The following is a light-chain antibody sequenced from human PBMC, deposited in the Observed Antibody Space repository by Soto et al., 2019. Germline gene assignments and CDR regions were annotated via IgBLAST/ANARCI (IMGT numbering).Light chain of an antibody. CDR3: QQYNNWPPLT. V-gene: IGKV3-15*01. Sequence: EIVMTQSPATLSVSPGERATLSCRASQSVSSNLAWYQQKPGQAPRLLIYGASTRATGIPARFSGSGSGTEFPLTISSLQFEDFAVYYCQQYNNWPPLTFGQGTKVEIK. CDR1: QSVSSN. J-gene: IGKJ1*01. CDR2: GAS.